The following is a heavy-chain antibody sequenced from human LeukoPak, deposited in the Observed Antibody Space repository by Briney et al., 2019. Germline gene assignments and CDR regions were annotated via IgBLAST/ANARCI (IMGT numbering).Heavy chain of an antibody. D-gene: IGHD2-2*01. Sequence: SETLSLTCTVSGYSISSGYYWGWIQQPPGKGLEWIGSIYHSGSTYYNPSLKSRVTISVDTSKNQFSLKLSSVTAADTAVYYCARDIVVVPAAIDRSAYFDYWGQGTLVTVSS. CDR2: IYHSGST. J-gene: IGHJ4*02. CDR3: ARDIVVVPAAIDRSAYFDY. V-gene: IGHV4-38-2*02. CDR1: GYSISSGYY.